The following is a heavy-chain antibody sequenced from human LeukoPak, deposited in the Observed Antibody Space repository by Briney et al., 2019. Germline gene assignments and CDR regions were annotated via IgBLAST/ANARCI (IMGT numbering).Heavy chain of an antibody. CDR3: ARVPLHDDSRHYYPH. Sequence: GASVKVSCKTSGYTFTNYGMHWVRQAPRQSPEWMGWINTGNGNTKSSQEFQDRVTLTRDTSASTGYMELNSLSSEDTAVYYCARVPLHDDSRHYYPHWGQGTPVTVSS. CDR1: GYTFTNYG. CDR2: INTGNGNT. D-gene: IGHD3-22*01. V-gene: IGHV1-3*04. J-gene: IGHJ1*01.